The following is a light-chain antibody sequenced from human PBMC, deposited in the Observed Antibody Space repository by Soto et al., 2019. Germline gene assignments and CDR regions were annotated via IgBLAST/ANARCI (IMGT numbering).Light chain of an antibody. CDR3: AAWDDSLNGPV. CDR1: SSNIGSNT. CDR2: SNN. V-gene: IGLV1-44*01. J-gene: IGLJ2*01. Sequence: QAVVTQPPSASGTPGQRVTISCSGSSSNIGSNTVNWYQQLPGTAPKLLIYSNNQRPSGVPDRVSGSKSGTSASLAISGLQSEDEADYYCAAWDDSLNGPVFGGGTKVTVL.